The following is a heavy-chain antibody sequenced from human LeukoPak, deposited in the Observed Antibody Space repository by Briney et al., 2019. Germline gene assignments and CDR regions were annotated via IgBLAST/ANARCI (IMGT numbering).Heavy chain of an antibody. J-gene: IGHJ5*02. CDR3: ARHRYYYDSSGYWFDP. V-gene: IGHV4-59*08. D-gene: IGHD3-22*01. CDR2: IYYSGST. CDR1: GGSISSYY. Sequence: SETLSLTCTVPGGSISSYYWSWIRQPPGKGLEWIGYIYYSGSTNYNPSLKSRVTISVDTSKNQFSLKLSSVTAADTAVYYCARHRYYYDSSGYWFDPWGQGTLVTVSS.